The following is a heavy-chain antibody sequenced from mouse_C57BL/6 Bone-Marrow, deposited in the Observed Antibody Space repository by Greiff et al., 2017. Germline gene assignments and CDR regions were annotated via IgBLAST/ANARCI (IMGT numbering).Heavy chain of an antibody. J-gene: IGHJ2*01. CDR3: AKRDYCSRYYCDY. V-gene: IGHV1-4*01. CDR1: GYTFTSYT. CDR2: INPSSGYT. D-gene: IGHD1-1*01. Sequence: QVQLKQSGAELARPGASVKMSCKASGYTFTSYTMHWVKQRPGQGLEWIGYINPSSGYTKYNQKFKDKATLTAEKSSSTAYMQLSSLTSEDSAVYSCAKRDYCSRYYCDYWGQGTTLTVSS.